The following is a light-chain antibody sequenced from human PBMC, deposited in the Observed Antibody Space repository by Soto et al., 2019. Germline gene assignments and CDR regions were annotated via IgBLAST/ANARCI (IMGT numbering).Light chain of an antibody. CDR3: HQYGTSNFT. J-gene: IGKJ4*01. CDR1: QSISSSY. CDR2: GAS. V-gene: IGKV3-20*01. Sequence: DIVLTQSPGTMSFSPGERATLSCRSSQSISSSYLAWYQQKPGQAPRLLIYGASIRATGIPDTFSGSGSGKNFPRTISRVEPEDFPVHYCHQYGTSNFTFGLWPKVEIX.